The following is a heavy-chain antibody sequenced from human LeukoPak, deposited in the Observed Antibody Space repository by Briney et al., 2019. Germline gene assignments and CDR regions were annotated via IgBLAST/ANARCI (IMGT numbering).Heavy chain of an antibody. CDR2: IYTSGST. CDR1: GGSISSYY. J-gene: IGHJ4*02. CDR3: ARSSGDWLYDY. V-gene: IGHV4-4*09. D-gene: IGHD3-9*01. Sequence: TSETLSLTCTVSGGSISSYYWSWIRQPPGKGLEWIGYIYTSGSTNYNPSLKSRVTISVDTSKNQFSLKLSSVTAADTAVYYCARSSGDWLYDYWGQGTLVTVSS.